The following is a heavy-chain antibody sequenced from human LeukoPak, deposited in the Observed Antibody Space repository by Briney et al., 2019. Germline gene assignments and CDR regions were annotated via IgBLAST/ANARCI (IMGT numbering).Heavy chain of an antibody. J-gene: IGHJ6*03. CDR2: IYYSGST. V-gene: IGHV4-39*07. CDR3: ARDAPRRIAAAGSYYYYYMDV. Sequence: PSETLSLTCTVSGGSISSSSYYWGWIRQPPGKGLEWIGSIYYSGSTYYNPSLKSRVTISVDTSKNQFSLKLSSVTAADTAVYYCARDAPRRIAAAGSYYYYYMDVWGKGTMVTVSS. CDR1: GGSISSSSYY. D-gene: IGHD6-13*01.